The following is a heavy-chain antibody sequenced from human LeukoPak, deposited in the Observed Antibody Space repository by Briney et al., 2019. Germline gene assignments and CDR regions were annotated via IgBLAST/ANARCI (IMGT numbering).Heavy chain of an antibody. Sequence: ASVKVSCKTSGYPFTTYEINWVRQAAGQGLEWMGWVHPNSGNTAYAQKFQGRVTMTRDTSISTTYMELSGLRSDDTAVYFCARGPRNDPWGQGTLVTVSS. CDR1: GYPFTTYE. CDR3: ARGPRNDP. D-gene: IGHD1-14*01. CDR2: VHPNSGNT. V-gene: IGHV1-8*01. J-gene: IGHJ5*02.